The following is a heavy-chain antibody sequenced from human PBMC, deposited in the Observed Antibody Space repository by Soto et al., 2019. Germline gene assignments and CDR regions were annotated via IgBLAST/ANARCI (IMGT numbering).Heavy chain of an antibody. CDR2: IYYSGST. J-gene: IGHJ3*02. D-gene: IGHD6-13*01. Sequence: QLQLQESGPGLVKPSETLSLTCTVSGGSVSSGSYYWGWIRQSPGKGLEWIGSIYYSGSTDYSPSLKSRVTIXXDXSXXQFALRLRSLTAADTAVYYCALPTLGSSWYEPFHIWGQGTMVTVSS. V-gene: IGHV4-39*01. CDR1: GGSVSSGSYY. CDR3: ALPTLGSSWYEPFHI.